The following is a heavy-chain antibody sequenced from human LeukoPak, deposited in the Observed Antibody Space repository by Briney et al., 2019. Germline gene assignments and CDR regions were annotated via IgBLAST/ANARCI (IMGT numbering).Heavy chain of an antibody. Sequence: PGGSLRLSCAASGFTFSSYGMHWVRQAPGKGLEWVAFIRYDGGNKYYADSVKGRFTISRDSSKNTLYLQMNSLRAEDTARYYCAKVAPRALGSTSQALDQWAQGTLVTVSS. CDR2: IRYDGGNK. D-gene: IGHD2-2*01. CDR3: AKVAPRALGSTSQALDQ. J-gene: IGHJ4*02. CDR1: GFTFSSYG. V-gene: IGHV3-30*02.